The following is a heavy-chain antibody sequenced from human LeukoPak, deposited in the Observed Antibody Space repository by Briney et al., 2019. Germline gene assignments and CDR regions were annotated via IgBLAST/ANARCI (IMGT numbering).Heavy chain of an antibody. Sequence: SETLSLTCTVSGGSISSYYRSWIRQPPGKGLEWIGYIYYSGSTNYNPSLKSRVTISVDTSKNQFSLKLSSVTAADTAVYYCARSRNYYDSSGYYQILDYWGQGTLVTVSS. CDR1: GGSISSYY. CDR3: ARSRNYYDSSGYYQILDY. D-gene: IGHD3-22*01. J-gene: IGHJ4*02. V-gene: IGHV4-59*08. CDR2: IYYSGST.